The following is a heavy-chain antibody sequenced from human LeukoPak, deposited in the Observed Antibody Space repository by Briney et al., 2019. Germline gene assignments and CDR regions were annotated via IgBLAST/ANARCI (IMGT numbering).Heavy chain of an antibody. D-gene: IGHD6-13*01. CDR1: GVSFSGYY. V-gene: IGHV4-34*01. J-gene: IGHJ4*02. CDR3: ARPRSSSSSWLN. Sequence: NSSETLSLTCAVYGVSFSGYYWSWIRQPPGKGLEWIGEINHSGSTNYNPSLKSRVTISGDTSKNQFSLKLSSVTAADASVFYCARPRSSSSSWLNWGQGTLVTVSS. CDR2: INHSGST.